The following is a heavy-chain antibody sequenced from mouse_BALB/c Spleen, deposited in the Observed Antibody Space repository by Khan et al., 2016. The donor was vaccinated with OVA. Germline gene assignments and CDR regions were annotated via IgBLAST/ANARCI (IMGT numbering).Heavy chain of an antibody. J-gene: IGHJ3*01. CDR3: TRHGYVAWFTY. CDR2: IDPFNGGT. CDR1: GYSFTSYY. V-gene: IGHV1-31*01. D-gene: IGHD2-2*01. Sequence: VQLVESGPELMKPGASVKISCKASGYSFTSYYIHWVMQSPGTGLEWIGYIDPFNGGTNYNQKFKGKATLTVDKSSSTAYMLLSSPTSEDAAVYYCTRHGYVAWFTYWGQGTLVTVSA.